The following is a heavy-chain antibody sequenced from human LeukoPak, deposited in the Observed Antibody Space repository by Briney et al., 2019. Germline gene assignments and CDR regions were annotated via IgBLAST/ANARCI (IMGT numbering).Heavy chain of an antibody. D-gene: IGHD5-18*01. CDR1: GFTFGEYG. V-gene: IGHV3-49*03. J-gene: IGHJ4*02. CDR3: AKGAASRGYTYVAN. CDR2: VRNEAYGGTT. Sequence: GGSLRLSCRASGFTFGEYGMSWFRQAPGKGLEWVGFVRNEAYGGTTEYAASVRGRFAVSRDNSKSIAYLQMNSLRAEDTAVYYCAKGAASRGYTYVANWGQGTLVTVSS.